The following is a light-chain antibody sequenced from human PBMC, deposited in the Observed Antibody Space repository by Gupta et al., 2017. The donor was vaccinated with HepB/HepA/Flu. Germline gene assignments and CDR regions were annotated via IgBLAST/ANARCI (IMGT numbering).Light chain of an antibody. CDR2: KAS. Sequence: DIQMPQSPSTLSASVGYRFTITCRANQSISSWLAWYQQKPGKAPKLLIDKASSLESGVPSRFSGSGSGTEFTLTISSLQPDDFATYYCQQYNSYWTFGQGTKVEIK. CDR3: QQYNSYWT. J-gene: IGKJ1*01. CDR1: QSISSW. V-gene: IGKV1-5*03.